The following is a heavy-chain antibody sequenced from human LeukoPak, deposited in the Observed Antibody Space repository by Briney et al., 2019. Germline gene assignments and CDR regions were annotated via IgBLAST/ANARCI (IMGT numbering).Heavy chain of an antibody. Sequence: ASVKVSCKASGYTFTSYAMNWVRQAPGQGLEWMGWINTNTGNPTYAQGFTGRFVFSLDTSVSTAYLQISSLKAEDTAVYYCARDSAGIPAAINNWFDPWGQGTLVTVSS. CDR1: GYTFTSYA. CDR3: ARDSAGIPAAINNWFDP. V-gene: IGHV7-4-1*02. CDR2: INTNTGNP. J-gene: IGHJ5*02. D-gene: IGHD2-2*02.